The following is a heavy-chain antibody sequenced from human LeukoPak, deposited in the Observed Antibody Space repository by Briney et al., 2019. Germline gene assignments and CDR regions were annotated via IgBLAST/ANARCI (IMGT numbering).Heavy chain of an antibody. CDR2: IKQGGSEQ. CDR1: GFIFSNYW. Sequence: GSLRLSCAASGFIFSNYWMTWVRQAPGKGLEWVGNIKQGGSEQYYGDSVKGRFTISRDNAKNSLYLQMNTLRGEDTAVYYCARDASGTGGHDHWGQGTLVTVSS. V-gene: IGHV3-7*01. CDR3: ARDASGTGGHDH. D-gene: IGHD3-10*01. J-gene: IGHJ4*02.